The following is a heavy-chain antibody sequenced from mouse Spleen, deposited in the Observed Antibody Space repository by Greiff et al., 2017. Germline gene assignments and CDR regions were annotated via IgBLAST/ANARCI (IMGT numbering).Heavy chain of an antibody. V-gene: IGHV1-82*01. CDR3: ANYYGSSAGYFDV. D-gene: IGHD1-1*01. J-gene: IGHJ1*01. Sequence: QVQLQQSGPELVKPGASVKISCKASGYAFSSSWMNWVKQRPGKGLEWIGRIYPGDGDTNYNGKFKGKATLTADKSSSTAYMQLSSLTSEDSAVYFCANYYGSSAGYFDVWGAGTTVTVSS. CDR2: IYPGDGDT. CDR1: GYAFSSSW.